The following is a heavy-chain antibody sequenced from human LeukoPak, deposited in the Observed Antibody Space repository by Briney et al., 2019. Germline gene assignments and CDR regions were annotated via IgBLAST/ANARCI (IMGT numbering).Heavy chain of an antibody. CDR3: ARDHGIPGSGSYRFDY. J-gene: IGHJ4*01. D-gene: IGHD3-10*01. Sequence: TGGSLRLSCAPSGFTFSSYSMNWVRQAPGKGLEWVSSISSSSSYIYYADSVKGRFTISRDYAKNLLYLQMKSLRIEDTAVYYCARDHGIPGSGSYRFDYWGHGTLVTVSS. CDR2: ISSSSSYI. V-gene: IGHV3-21*06. CDR1: GFTFSSYS.